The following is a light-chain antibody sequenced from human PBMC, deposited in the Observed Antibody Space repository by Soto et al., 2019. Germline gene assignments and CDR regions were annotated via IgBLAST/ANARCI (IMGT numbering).Light chain of an antibody. Sequence: DIQMTQSPSSLSASVGDRVTITCQASHDITNFLNWYQQKQGKAPKLLIYAASNLETGVPSRFSGSGSGTDFNFTISSLQPEDIATYYCQHYDNSLFMYTFGQGTKLEIK. CDR3: QHYDNSLFMYT. J-gene: IGKJ2*01. CDR1: HDITNF. CDR2: AAS. V-gene: IGKV1-33*01.